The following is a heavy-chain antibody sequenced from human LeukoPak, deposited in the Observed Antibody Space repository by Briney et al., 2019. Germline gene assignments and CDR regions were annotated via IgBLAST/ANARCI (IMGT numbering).Heavy chain of an antibody. CDR1: GFTFDDYA. J-gene: IGHJ4*02. D-gene: IGHD2-2*02. V-gene: IGHV3-43D*03. CDR3: ARGGAYCSGASCYTLDS. Sequence: GGSLRLSCAASGFTFDDYAMHWVRQAPGKGLEWVALISWDGGSTYYADTVKGRFTISRDNSKDSLFLQMNSLRAEDTALYYCARGGAYCSGASCYTLDSWGQGTLVTVSS. CDR2: ISWDGGST.